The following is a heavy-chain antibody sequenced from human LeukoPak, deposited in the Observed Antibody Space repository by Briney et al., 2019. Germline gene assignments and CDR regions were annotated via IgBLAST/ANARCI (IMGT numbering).Heavy chain of an antibody. J-gene: IGHJ5*02. V-gene: IGHV1-18*01. CDR2: IATHSGQT. D-gene: IGHD4-17*01. CDR1: GYTFTNYG. Sequence: ASMKVSCKASGYTFTNYGINWVRQAPGQGLEWVGWIATHSGQTNYAPKFQDRVTMTTDTSTTTAYIELRSLESDDTAVYFCARDSFGDYVDWFDPWGQGTLVTVSS. CDR3: ARDSFGDYVDWFDP.